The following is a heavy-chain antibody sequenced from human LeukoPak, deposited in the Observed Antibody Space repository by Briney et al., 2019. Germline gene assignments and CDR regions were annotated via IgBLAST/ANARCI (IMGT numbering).Heavy chain of an antibody. D-gene: IGHD3-3*01. CDR1: GGSFSGYY. CDR3: ARHPYYDFWSGYYLRAFDI. J-gene: IGHJ3*02. Sequence: SETLSLTCAVYGGSFSGYYWSWIRQPPGKGLEWIGEINHSGSTNYNPSLKSRVTISVDTSKNQFSLKLSSVTAADTAVYYCARHPYYDFWSGYYLRAFDIWGQGTMVTVSS. CDR2: INHSGST. V-gene: IGHV4-34*01.